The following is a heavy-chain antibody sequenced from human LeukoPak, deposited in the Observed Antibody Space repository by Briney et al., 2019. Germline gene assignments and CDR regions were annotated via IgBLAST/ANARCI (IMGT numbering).Heavy chain of an antibody. J-gene: IGHJ1*01. CDR2: IIPILGIA. CDR1: GGTFSSYA. D-gene: IGHD6-19*01. CDR3: ASRIAVAGTLYFQH. Sequence: SVKVSCKASGGTFSSYAISWVRQAPGQGLEWMGRIIPILGIANCAQKFQGGVTITADKSTSTAYMELSSLRSEDTAVYYCASRIAVAGTLYFQHWGQGTLVTVSS. V-gene: IGHV1-69*04.